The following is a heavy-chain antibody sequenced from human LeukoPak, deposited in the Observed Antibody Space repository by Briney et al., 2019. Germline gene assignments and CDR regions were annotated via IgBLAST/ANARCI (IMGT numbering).Heavy chain of an antibody. D-gene: IGHD3-9*01. J-gene: IGHJ5*02. CDR2: IYYSGST. CDR3: ARGQSDYDILTGYYARGRNWFDP. CDR1: GGSISSGSYY. V-gene: IGHV4-61*01. Sequence: SETLSLTCTVSGGSISSGSYYWSWIRQPPGKGLEWIGYIYYSGSTNYNPSLKSRVTISVDTSKNQFSLKLSSVTAADTAVYYCARGQSDYDILTGYYARGRNWFDPWGQGTLVTVSS.